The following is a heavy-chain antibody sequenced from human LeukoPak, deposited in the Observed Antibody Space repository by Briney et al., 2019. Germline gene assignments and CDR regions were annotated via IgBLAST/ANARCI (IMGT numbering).Heavy chain of an antibody. V-gene: IGHV3-48*01. D-gene: IGHD3-22*01. Sequence: GGSLRLSCAASGFTVSSNYMNWVRQAPGKGLEWVSYISSSSSTIYYADSVKGRFTISRDNAKNSLYLQMNSLRAEDTAVYYCARDRAYYDSSAMGYWGQGTLVTVSS. CDR1: GFTVSSNY. J-gene: IGHJ4*02. CDR3: ARDRAYYDSSAMGY. CDR2: ISSSSSTI.